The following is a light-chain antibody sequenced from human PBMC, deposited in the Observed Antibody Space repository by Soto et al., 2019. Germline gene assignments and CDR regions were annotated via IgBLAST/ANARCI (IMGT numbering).Light chain of an antibody. J-gene: IGKJ1*01. CDR1: QRSYRQY. CDR2: GVS. CDR3: QDFDATQWT. Sequence: VLTQSQDTLSFSPGERATLSCRARQRSYRQYLAWYQQRPDQPPRLLIYGVSMRADGIPDRFSGSGSGSEFTLTINRLEAEDVAVYYCQDFDATQWTFGQGTKVEN. V-gene: IGKV3-20*01.